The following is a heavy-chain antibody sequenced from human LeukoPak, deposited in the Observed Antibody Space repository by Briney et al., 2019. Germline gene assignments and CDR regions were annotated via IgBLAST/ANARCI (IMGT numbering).Heavy chain of an antibody. Sequence: ASVKVSCKASGYTFTGYYMHWMRQAPGQGLEWMGWINPNTGGTNYAQMFLGRVTMTRDTSISTTYMELSGLRSDDTAVYYCARGSQAIFGVVSPDYWGQGTLVTVSS. CDR3: ARGSQAIFGVVSPDY. CDR1: GYTFTGYY. J-gene: IGHJ4*02. V-gene: IGHV1-2*02. D-gene: IGHD3-3*01. CDR2: INPNTGGT.